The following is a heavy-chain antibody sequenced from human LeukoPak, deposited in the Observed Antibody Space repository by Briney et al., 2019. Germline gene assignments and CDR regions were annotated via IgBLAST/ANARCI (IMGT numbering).Heavy chain of an antibody. V-gene: IGHV1-18*01. Sequence: GASVKVSCKASGYTFTSYGISWVRQAPGQGREGMGWISAYNGNTNYSQKLQGRVTKTTDTSTRTPYVDRRRLRSDDTAVYYCARGLWVTTGDYWGQGTLVTVSS. CDR1: GYTFTSYG. J-gene: IGHJ4*02. D-gene: IGHD4-17*01. CDR2: ISAYNGNT. CDR3: ARGLWVTTGDY.